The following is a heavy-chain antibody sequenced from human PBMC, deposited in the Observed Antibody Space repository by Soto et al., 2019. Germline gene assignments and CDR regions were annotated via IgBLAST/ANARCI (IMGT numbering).Heavy chain of an antibody. CDR3: ARDVRGRTKNDSSGYYCPVDN. D-gene: IGHD3-22*01. J-gene: IGHJ4*01. CDR1: GGTFSSYA. CDR2: IIPIFGTA. V-gene: IGHV1-69*13. Sequence: SSVKVSCKASGGTFSSYAISWVRQAPGQGLEWMGGIIPIFGTANYAQKFQGRVTITADESTSTAYMELSSLRSEDTAVYYCARDVRGRTKNDSSGYYCPVDNWG.